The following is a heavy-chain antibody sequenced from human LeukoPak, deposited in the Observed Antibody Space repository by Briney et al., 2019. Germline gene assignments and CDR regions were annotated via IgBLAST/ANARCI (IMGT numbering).Heavy chain of an antibody. J-gene: IGHJ1*01. V-gene: IGHV4-34*01. CDR2: ISHTGGI. Sequence: SETLSLTCAVYGGSFSGHSWSWIRQAPGKGLEWIGEISHTGGINYNPSLKSRVTISADTSKNQFSLRLTSVTAADTAVYYCARDKKVGATQYFQHWGQGTLVTVSS. D-gene: IGHD1-26*01. CDR1: GGSFSGHS. CDR3: ARDKKVGATQYFQH.